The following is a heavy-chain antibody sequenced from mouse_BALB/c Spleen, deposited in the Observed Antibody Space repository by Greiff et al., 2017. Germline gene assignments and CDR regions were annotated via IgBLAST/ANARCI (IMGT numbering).Heavy chain of an antibody. CDR1: GYTFSSYW. CDR2: ILPGSGST. Sequence: QVQLQQSGAELMKPGASVKISCKATGYTFSSYWIEWVKQWPGHGLEWRPGHGLEWIGEILPGSGSTNYNEKFKGKASFTADTSSNTAYMQLSSLTSEDSAVYYCARNYYGSSYPFAYWGQGTLVTVSA. CDR3: ARNYYGSSYPFAY. J-gene: IGHJ3*01. V-gene: IGHV1-9*01. D-gene: IGHD1-1*01.